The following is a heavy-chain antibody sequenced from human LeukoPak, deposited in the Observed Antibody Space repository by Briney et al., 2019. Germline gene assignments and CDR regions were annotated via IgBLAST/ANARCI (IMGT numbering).Heavy chain of an antibody. CDR2: ISSSSSYI. J-gene: IGHJ6*02. V-gene: IGHV3-21*01. D-gene: IGHD3-10*01. CDR3: ARGHGSGNYGMDV. Sequence: GGSLRLSCAASGFTFSSYSMNWVRQAPGKGREWVSSISSSSSYIYYADSVKGRFTISRDNAKNSLYLQMNSLRAEDTAVYYCARGHGSGNYGMDVWGQGTTVTVSS. CDR1: GFTFSSYS.